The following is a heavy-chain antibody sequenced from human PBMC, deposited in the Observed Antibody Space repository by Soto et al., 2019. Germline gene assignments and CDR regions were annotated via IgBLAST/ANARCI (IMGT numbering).Heavy chain of an antibody. J-gene: IGHJ1*01. Sequence: QVQLVQSGAEVKKPGSSVKVSCKASGGTFSSYAISWVRQAPGQGLEWMGGIIPIFGTANYAQKFQGRVTITADESTSRAYMELSSLGSEDAAVYYCARGPYYYDSSGYLGNPEYFQNWGQGTLVTVSS. V-gene: IGHV1-69*12. D-gene: IGHD3-22*01. CDR3: ARGPYYYDSSGYLGNPEYFQN. CDR1: GGTFSSYA. CDR2: IIPIFGTA.